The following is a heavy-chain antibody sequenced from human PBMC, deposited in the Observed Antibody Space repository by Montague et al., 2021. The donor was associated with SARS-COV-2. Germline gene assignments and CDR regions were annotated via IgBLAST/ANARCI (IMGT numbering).Heavy chain of an antibody. D-gene: IGHD3-16*01. Sequence: SETLSLTCTVSGDSVSSTTYYWAWIRQPPGKGLEYIGTICYSGRSYYNPSLKSRVAMSVDTSKNQFSLKLDSVTAADTAVYYCARVGGGRTFYYWGQGILVTVSS. CDR3: ARVGGGRTFYY. CDR2: ICYSGRS. CDR1: GDSVSSTTYY. V-gene: IGHV4-39*07. J-gene: IGHJ4*02.